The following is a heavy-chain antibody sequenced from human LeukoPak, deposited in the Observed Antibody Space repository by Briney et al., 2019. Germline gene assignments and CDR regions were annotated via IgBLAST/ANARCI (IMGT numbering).Heavy chain of an antibody. D-gene: IGHD3-22*01. CDR3: VREGGSSGYYFFHY. CDR2: ISAYNGNT. J-gene: IGHJ4*02. CDR1: GYTFTTYG. V-gene: IGHV1-18*01. Sequence: GASVKVSCKASGYTFTTYGLSWVRQAPGQGLEWMGWISAYNGNTNYAQKLQGRVTMTTHTSTSTAYMELRSLRSDDTAVYYCVREGGSSGYYFFHYWGQGTLVTVSS.